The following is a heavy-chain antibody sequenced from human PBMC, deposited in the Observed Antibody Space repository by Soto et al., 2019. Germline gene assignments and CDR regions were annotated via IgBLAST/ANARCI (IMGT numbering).Heavy chain of an antibody. CDR3: ARDLSWREYSSGFDY. D-gene: IGHD3-22*01. J-gene: IGHJ4*02. CDR1: GFIFSTYS. V-gene: IGHV3-48*01. CDR2: ISGSSNTI. Sequence: PGGSLRLSCAASGFIFSTYSMNWVRQAPGKGLEWVSYISGSSNTIYYADSVKGRFTISRDNAKNSLYLQMNSLRAEDTAVYYCARDLSWREYSSGFDYWGQGTLVTVSS.